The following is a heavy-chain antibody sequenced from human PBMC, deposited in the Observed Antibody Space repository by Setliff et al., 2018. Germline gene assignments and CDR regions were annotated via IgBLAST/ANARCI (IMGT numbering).Heavy chain of an antibody. CDR2: IDYSGSNY. Sequence: NPSETLSLTCTVSGDSISSSNYYWAWIRQSPGQGLEWIGNIDYSGSNYYYNPSLKSRVTISIDTSKNQFSLKLNSVTATDTALYYCARRTFGSGRFDPWGQGTLVTVSS. J-gene: IGHJ5*02. D-gene: IGHD3-16*01. CDR1: GDSISSSNYY. CDR3: ARRTFGSGRFDP. V-gene: IGHV4-39*07.